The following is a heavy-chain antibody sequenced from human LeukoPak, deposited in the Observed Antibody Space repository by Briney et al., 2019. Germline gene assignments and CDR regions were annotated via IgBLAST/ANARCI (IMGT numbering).Heavy chain of an antibody. CDR1: GGSISSSSYY. Sequence: PSETLSLTCTVSGGSISSSSYYWGWIRQPPGKGLEWIGSFYYSGSTYYNPSLKSRVTISVDTSKNQFSLELSSVTATDTAVYYCARRRSGNSYVDYWGQGTLVTVSS. J-gene: IGHJ4*02. CDR2: FYYSGST. CDR3: ARRRSGNSYVDY. V-gene: IGHV4-39*01. D-gene: IGHD5-18*01.